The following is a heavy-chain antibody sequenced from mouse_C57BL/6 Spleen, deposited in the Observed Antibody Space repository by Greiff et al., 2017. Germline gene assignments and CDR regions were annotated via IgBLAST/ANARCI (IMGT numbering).Heavy chain of an antibody. CDR2: ILPGSGST. Sequence: QVQLQQSGAELMKPGASVKLSCKATGYTFTGYWIEWVKQRPGHGLEWVGEILPGSGSTNYNEKFKGKATFTADKSSNTAYMQLSSLTNEDSAIYYCTRRGSGYEGYAMDYWGQGTSVTVSS. D-gene: IGHD3-2*02. J-gene: IGHJ4*01. V-gene: IGHV1-9*01. CDR3: TRRGSGYEGYAMDY. CDR1: GYTFTGYW.